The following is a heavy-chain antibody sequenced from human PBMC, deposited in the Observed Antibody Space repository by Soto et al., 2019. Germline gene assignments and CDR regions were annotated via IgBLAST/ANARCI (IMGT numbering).Heavy chain of an antibody. J-gene: IGHJ6*02. CDR2: IYYSGST. V-gene: IGHV4-61*01. Sequence: QVQLQESGPGLVKPSETLSLTCTVSGGSVSSGSYYWSWIRQPPGKGLEWIGYIYYSGSTNYNPSLTSRVTISVAPSKSQFSLKLSSVTAADTAVNYWARGIEGWYQGRYYYGMDVWGQGTTVTVSS. D-gene: IGHD6-19*01. CDR1: GGSVSSGSYY. CDR3: ARGIEGWYQGRYYYGMDV.